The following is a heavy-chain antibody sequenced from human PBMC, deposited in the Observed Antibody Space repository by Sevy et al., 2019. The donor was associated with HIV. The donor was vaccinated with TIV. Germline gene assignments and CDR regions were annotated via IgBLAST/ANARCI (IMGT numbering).Heavy chain of an antibody. J-gene: IGHJ3*01. CDR2: IHNDGTT. V-gene: IGHV3-53*01. Sequence: GGSLRLSCVVSGFRVSNNYLSWVRHAPGKGLEWVSVIHNDGTTIYADSAKGRFTVSRDNSQYKVFLQMSGLRVDDTAVYYCARGDAACYGRWDIFDFWGRGTMVTVSS. CDR1: GFRVSNNY. CDR3: ARGDAACYGRWDIFDF. D-gene: IGHD2-2*01.